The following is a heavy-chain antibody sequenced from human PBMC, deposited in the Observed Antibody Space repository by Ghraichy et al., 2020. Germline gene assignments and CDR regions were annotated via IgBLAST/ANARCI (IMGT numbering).Heavy chain of an antibody. CDR1: GYTFTSYG. V-gene: IGHV1-18*04. D-gene: IGHD2-2*02. J-gene: IGHJ6*02. CDR2: ISAYNGNT. Sequence: ASVKVSCKASGYTFTSYGISWVRQAPGQGLEWMGWISAYNGNTNYAQKLQGRVTMTTDTSTSTAYMELRSLRSDDTAVYYCARDGFVCSSTSCYTDYYYGMDVWGQGTTVTVSS. CDR3: ARDGFVCSSTSCYTDYYYGMDV.